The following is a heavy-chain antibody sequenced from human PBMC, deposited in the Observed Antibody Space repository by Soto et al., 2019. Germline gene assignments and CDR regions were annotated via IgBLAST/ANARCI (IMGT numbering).Heavy chain of an antibody. V-gene: IGHV5-51*01. CDR3: ARLPVLGYCSSTSCPPGGMDV. J-gene: IGHJ6*02. CDR2: IYPGDSDT. D-gene: IGHD2-2*01. CDR1: GYSFTGYW. Sequence: PWESLKVTGRSSGYSFTGYWIGWVRQMPGKGLEWMGIIYPGDSDTRYSPSFQGQVTISADKSISTAYLQWSSLKASDTAMYYCARLPVLGYCSSTSCPPGGMDVWGQGTTVTVSS.